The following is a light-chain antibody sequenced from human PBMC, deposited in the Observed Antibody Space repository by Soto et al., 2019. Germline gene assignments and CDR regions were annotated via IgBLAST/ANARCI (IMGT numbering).Light chain of an antibody. Sequence: DVVMTQTPLSVSVAPGQRACISCKSSQVLLHITGETFLFWYLQKPGQSPQLLIYEVSTRVSGVPDRFSGSGSGTDFTLEISRVETDDVGIYYCMQSTQLPPTFGQGTRLENK. J-gene: IGKJ5*01. CDR3: MQSTQLPPT. CDR1: QVLLHITGETF. V-gene: IGKV2D-29*02. CDR2: EVS.